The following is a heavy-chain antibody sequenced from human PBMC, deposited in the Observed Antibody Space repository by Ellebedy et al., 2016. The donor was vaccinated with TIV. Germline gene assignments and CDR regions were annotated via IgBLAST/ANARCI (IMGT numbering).Heavy chain of an antibody. V-gene: IGHV1-46*01. D-gene: IGHD1-1*01. J-gene: IGHJ4*02. CDR2: IDPSDGST. Sequence: AASVKVSCKASGYSFVNSYIQWVRQAPGHGLGWVGIIDPSDGSTSYTQRFQGRITLTRDTSTTTVYMSLSSLRFDDTAMYYCALASFDYWGQGTQVTVSS. CDR1: GYSFVNSY. CDR3: ALASFDY.